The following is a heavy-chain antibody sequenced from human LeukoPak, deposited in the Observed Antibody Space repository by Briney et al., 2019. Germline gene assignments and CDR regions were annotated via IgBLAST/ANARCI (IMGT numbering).Heavy chain of an antibody. D-gene: IGHD1-26*01. J-gene: IGHJ5*02. Sequence: GGSLRPSCAASGFSFSTYGMHWVRQAPGKGLEWVAFTSYDGGNKKYADSVKGRFTISGDNSKNTLSLQMNSLRVEDTAVYYCAKGPYSAVVNWFDPWGQGTLVTVSS. V-gene: IGHV3-30*18. CDR3: AKGPYSAVVNWFDP. CDR1: GFSFSTYG. CDR2: TSYDGGNK.